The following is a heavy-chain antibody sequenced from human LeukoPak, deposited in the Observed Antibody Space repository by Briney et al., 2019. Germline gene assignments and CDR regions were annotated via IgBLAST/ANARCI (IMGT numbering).Heavy chain of an antibody. Sequence: PSETLSLTCTVSGGSISSYYWSWIRQPPGKGLEWIGYIYYTGTTNYNPSLKSRLTISVDMSKNQFSLNLSSMTAADTAVYYCARVGRTEEGGYSYYYIDVWGYGTTVTVSS. D-gene: IGHD4-11*01. CDR3: ARVGRTEEGGYSYYYIDV. J-gene: IGHJ6*03. V-gene: IGHV4-59*01. CDR1: GGSISSYY. CDR2: IYYTGTT.